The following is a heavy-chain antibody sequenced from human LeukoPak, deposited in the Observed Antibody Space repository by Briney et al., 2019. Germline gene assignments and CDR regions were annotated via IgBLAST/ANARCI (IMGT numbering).Heavy chain of an antibody. CDR1: GGSISSYY. CDR2: IYTSGST. D-gene: IGHD6-19*01. J-gene: IGHJ4*02. Sequence: SETLSLTCTVSGGSISSYYWSWIRQPAGKGLEWIGRIYTSGSTNYNPSLKSRVIMSVDTSKNQFSLKLSSVTAADTAVYYCARHGGYSSGWYATRPLDYWGQGTLVTVSS. V-gene: IGHV4-4*07. CDR3: ARHGGYSSGWYATRPLDY.